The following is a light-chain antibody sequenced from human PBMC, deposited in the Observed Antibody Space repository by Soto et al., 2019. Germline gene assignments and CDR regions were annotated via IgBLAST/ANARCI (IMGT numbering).Light chain of an antibody. V-gene: IGKV1-27*01. CDR3: QNYNRAPWT. J-gene: IGKJ1*01. CDR2: GAS. CDR1: QGISNY. Sequence: DIQMTQSPSSLSASVGDRVTITCRASQGISNYLAWYQQKPGKVPKLLLYGASTLQSGVPSRFSGSGSGTDVTLTISSLQTEDVANYYCQNYNRAPWTFGQGTKVDSK.